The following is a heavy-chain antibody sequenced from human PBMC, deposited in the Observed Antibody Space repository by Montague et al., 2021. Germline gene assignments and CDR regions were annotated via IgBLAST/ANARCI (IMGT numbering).Heavy chain of an antibody. CDR1: GGSFIRNS. D-gene: IGHD6-19*01. J-gene: IGHJ5*02. CDR2: INHSGGF. CDR3: AKDSGWHWFDP. Sequence: SETLSLTCEVYGGSFIRNSWSCIRQAPGKGPEWIGSINHSGGFDYRPSLKSRATLSVDTSKRQFSLRLRSVSAADTAVYFCAKDSGWHWFDPWGQGTLVTVTS. V-gene: IGHV4-34*01.